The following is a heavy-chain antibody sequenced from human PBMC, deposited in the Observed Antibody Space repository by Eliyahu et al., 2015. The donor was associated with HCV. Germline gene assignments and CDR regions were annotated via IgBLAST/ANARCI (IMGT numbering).Heavy chain of an antibody. CDR1: XFTFSNXW. J-gene: IGHJ4*02. Sequence: EVQLVESGGGLVQPGGSLSXSCGASXFTFSNXWMNWVRPAPGKGLEWVANIKWDXSERXYIGSVKGRFTISRDNAENSLYLQMNNLRAEDTAVYYCGRSHWLAPPAIDSWGQGTLVTVSS. CDR3: GRSHWLAPPAIDS. CDR2: IKWDXSER. V-gene: IGHV3-7*03. D-gene: IGHD6-19*01.